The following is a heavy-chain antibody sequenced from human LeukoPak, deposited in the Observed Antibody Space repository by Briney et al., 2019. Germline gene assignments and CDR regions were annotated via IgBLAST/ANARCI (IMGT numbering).Heavy chain of an antibody. CDR1: GYTLTELS. CDR2: FDPEDGET. J-gene: IGHJ6*02. D-gene: IGHD2-2*01. V-gene: IGHV1-24*01. Sequence: GASVKVSCKVSGYTLTELSMHWVRQAAGKGLEWMGGFDPEDGETIYAQKFQGRVTMTEDTSTDTAYMELNSLRSDDTAVYYCATDPGEIVPAAKGPRGDYCYGMDVWGQGTTVTVSS. CDR3: ATDPGEIVPAAKGPRGDYCYGMDV.